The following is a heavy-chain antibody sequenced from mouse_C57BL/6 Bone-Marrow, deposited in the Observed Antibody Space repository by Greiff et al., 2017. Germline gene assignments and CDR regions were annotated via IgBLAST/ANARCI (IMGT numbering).Heavy chain of an antibody. J-gene: IGHJ2*01. V-gene: IGHV1-19*01. Sequence: EVQLQQSGPVLVKPGASVKMSCKASGYTFTDYYMNWVKQSPGKGLEWIGVINPYNGGTSYNQKFKGKATLTVDKSSSTAYMQLNSLTSEDSAVYYCARKHYFDYWGQGTTLTVSS. CDR1: GYTFTDYY. CDR3: ARKHYFDY. CDR2: INPYNGGT.